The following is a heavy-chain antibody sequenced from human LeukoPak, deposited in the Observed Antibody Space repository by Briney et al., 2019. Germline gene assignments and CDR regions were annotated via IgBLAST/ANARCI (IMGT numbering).Heavy chain of an antibody. J-gene: IGHJ3*02. CDR1: GYTFTSYY. CDR2: INPSGGSS. CDR3: ARDHGEPPAFDI. Sequence: ASVKVSCKASGYTFTSYYMHWVRQAPRQGLEWMGIINPSGGSSSYAQKFQGRVTMTRDTSTSTVYMELSSLRSEDTAVYYCARDHGEPPAFDIWGQGTMVTVSS. D-gene: IGHD1-26*01. V-gene: IGHV1-46*01.